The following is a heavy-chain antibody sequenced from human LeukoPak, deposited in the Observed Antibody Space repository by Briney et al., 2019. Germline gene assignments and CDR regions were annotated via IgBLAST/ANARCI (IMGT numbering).Heavy chain of an antibody. CDR2: ISYDGSNK. CDR1: GFTFSDYY. CDR3: AKDRSLFIVGATGLDY. V-gene: IGHV3-30*18. D-gene: IGHD1-26*01. Sequence: GGSLRLSCVASGFTFSDYYMSWIRQAPGKGLEWVAVISYDGSNKYYADSVKGRFTISRDNSKNTLYLQMNSLRAEDTAVYYCAKDRSLFIVGATGLDYWGQGTLVTVSS. J-gene: IGHJ4*02.